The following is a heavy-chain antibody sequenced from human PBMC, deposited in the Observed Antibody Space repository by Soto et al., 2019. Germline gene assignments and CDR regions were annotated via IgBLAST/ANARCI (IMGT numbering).Heavy chain of an antibody. V-gene: IGHV1-3*01. CDR2: INAGNGNI. CDR3: ARDGAVAGDSNFDY. J-gene: IGHJ4*02. CDR1: GYTFTSSA. D-gene: IGHD6-19*01. Sequence: ASVNVSFNASGYTFTSSAIHWVRQAPGQGLEWMGWINAGNGNIKHSQKFQHRVTITRDTSASTAYMELSSLRFEDTAVYYCARDGAVAGDSNFDYWGQGTLVTVSS.